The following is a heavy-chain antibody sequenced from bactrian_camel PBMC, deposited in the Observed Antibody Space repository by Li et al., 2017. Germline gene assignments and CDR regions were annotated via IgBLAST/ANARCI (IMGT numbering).Heavy chain of an antibody. D-gene: IGHD5*01. V-gene: IGHV3S54*01. CDR3: AAAAGYGLTTPLAPSRYRY. CDR1: GYTYSSMC. J-gene: IGHJ4*01. CDR2: SYPGAGVL. Sequence: HVQLVESGGGSVQAGGSLSLSCVVSGYTYSSMCMGWFRQAPGKQREGVAASYPGAGVLDYSDSVKGRFAISRDSATNTLTLQMNSLKPEDTAMYYCAAAAGYGLTTPLAPSRYRYWGQGTQVTVS.